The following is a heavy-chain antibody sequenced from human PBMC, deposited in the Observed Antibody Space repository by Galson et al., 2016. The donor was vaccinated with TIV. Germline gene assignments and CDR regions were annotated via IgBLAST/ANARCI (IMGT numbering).Heavy chain of an antibody. CDR1: GASISSYY. CDR2: IDTAGGT. CDR3: ARVGLKYYYGLDV. J-gene: IGHJ6*02. V-gene: IGHV4-4*07. Sequence: SETLSLTCTVSGASISSYYWSWFRQPAGKGLEWIGRIDTAGGTNYNPSLKSRVTVSVDTSKNQFSLKLRSVTAADTAVYYCARVGLKYYYGLDVWGQGTTVTVSS. D-gene: IGHD3-16*01.